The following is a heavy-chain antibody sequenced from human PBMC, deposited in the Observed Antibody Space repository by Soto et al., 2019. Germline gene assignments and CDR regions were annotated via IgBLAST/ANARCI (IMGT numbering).Heavy chain of an antibody. J-gene: IGHJ6*02. CDR1: RYTFTGYY. D-gene: IGHD4-17*01. CDR2: INPNSGGT. V-gene: IGHV1-2*04. Sequence: ASVKVSCKASRYTFTGYYMHWVRQAPGQGLEWMGWINPNSGGTNYAQKFQGWVTMTRDTSISTAYMELSRLRSDDTAVYYCARTLLYGDLLSDYYYGMDVWGQGTTVTVSS. CDR3: ARTLLYGDLLSDYYYGMDV.